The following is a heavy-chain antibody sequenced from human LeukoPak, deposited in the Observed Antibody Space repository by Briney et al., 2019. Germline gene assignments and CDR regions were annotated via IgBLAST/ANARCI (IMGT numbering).Heavy chain of an antibody. CDR1: GFXFSSYG. CDR3: AKDRWELLGVDY. J-gene: IGHJ4*02. V-gene: IGHV3-30*18. D-gene: IGHD1-26*01. CDR2: ISYDGSNK. Sequence: PGGSLRLSCAASGFXFSSYGMHWVRQAPGKGLEWVAVISYDGSNKYYADSVKGRFTISRDNSKNTLYLQMNSLRAEDTAVYYCAKDRWELLGVDYWGQGTLVTVSS.